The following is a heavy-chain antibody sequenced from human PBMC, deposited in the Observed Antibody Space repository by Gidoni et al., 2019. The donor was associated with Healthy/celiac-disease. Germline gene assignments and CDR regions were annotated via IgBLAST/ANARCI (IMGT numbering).Heavy chain of an antibody. CDR2: FDPEDGET. CDR3: ATPGIAVAGSPRLDAFDI. D-gene: IGHD6-19*01. V-gene: IGHV1-24*01. CDR1: GYTLTELS. Sequence: QVQLVQSAAEMKKPGASGKVSCTVSGYTLTELSRHWVRPAPGKGLEWMGGFDPEDGETIYAQKFQGRVTMTEDTSTDTAYMELSSLRSEDTAVYYCATPGIAVAGSPRLDAFDIWGQGTMVTVSS. J-gene: IGHJ3*02.